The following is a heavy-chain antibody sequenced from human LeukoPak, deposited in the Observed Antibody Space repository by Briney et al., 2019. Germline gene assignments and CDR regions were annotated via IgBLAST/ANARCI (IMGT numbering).Heavy chain of an antibody. CDR2: INPNSGGT. J-gene: IGHJ4*02. Sequence: ASVKVSCKASGYTFTVYFMHWVRQAPGQGLEWMGWINPNSGGTNYAQKFQGRVTMTRDTSISTAYMELSRLRSDDTAVYYCARELNYDSSGYYFNYWGQGTLVTVSS. V-gene: IGHV1-2*02. CDR3: ARELNYDSSGYYFNY. D-gene: IGHD3-22*01. CDR1: GYTFTVYF.